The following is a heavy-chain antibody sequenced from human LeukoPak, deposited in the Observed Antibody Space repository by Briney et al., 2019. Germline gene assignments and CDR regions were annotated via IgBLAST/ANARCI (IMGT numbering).Heavy chain of an antibody. CDR3: AEVYNYSHSSDVIDY. J-gene: IGHJ4*02. V-gene: IGHV1-18*01. D-gene: IGHD3-22*01. CDR1: GYTFTGYD. CDR2: ISAYNGNT. Sequence: ASVKVSCKASGYTFTGYDMRWVRQAPGQGLEWMGWISAYNGNTNYAQKLQGRVTMTTDTSTSTAYMELRSLRSDDTDVYYCAEVYNYSHSSDVIDYWGQGTLVTVSS.